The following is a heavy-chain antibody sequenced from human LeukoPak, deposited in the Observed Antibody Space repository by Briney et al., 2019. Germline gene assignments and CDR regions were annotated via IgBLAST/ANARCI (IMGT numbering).Heavy chain of an antibody. D-gene: IGHD3-10*01. J-gene: IGHJ4*02. Sequence: GGSLRLSCAVSGITLSNYGMSWVRQAPGKGLEWVAGISDSGGRTKYADSVKGRLTISRDNPKNTLYLQMSSLRAEDTAVYFCAKRGVVIRVILVGFHKEAYYFDSWGQGALVTVSS. CDR2: ISDSGGRT. V-gene: IGHV3-23*01. CDR3: AKRGVVIRVILVGFHKEAYYFDS. CDR1: GITLSNYG.